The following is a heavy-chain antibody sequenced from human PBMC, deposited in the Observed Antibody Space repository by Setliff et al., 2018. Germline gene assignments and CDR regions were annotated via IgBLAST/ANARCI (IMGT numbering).Heavy chain of an antibody. Sequence: ASVKVSCKASGFTLTSYPIHWLRQAPGQRLEWMAYINGGNGNTHYSQKFRGRVTVTRDTSASTVFMELSTLRSEDTAVYYCARETYDILTGYTYWYFDLRGRGTLVTVSS. V-gene: IGHV1-3*01. CDR2: INGGNGNT. CDR3: ARETYDILTGYTYWYFDL. D-gene: IGHD3-9*01. J-gene: IGHJ2*01. CDR1: GFTLTSYP.